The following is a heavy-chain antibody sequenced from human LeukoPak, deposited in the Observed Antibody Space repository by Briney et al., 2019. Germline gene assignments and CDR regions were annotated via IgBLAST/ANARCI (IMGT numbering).Heavy chain of an antibody. J-gene: IGHJ6*03. D-gene: IGHD3-10*01. CDR2: IFYNGST. V-gene: IGHV4-39*07. CDR3: ARRVGRWFGERAYYYNYMDV. Sequence: SETLSLTCTVSGGSISSSSYYWAWIRQPPGQGLECIGTIFYNGSTYYNPSLKSRVTISLDTSKNQFSLRLSSVTAADTAVYYCARRVGRWFGERAYYYNYMDVWGKGTTVTISS. CDR1: GGSISSSSYY.